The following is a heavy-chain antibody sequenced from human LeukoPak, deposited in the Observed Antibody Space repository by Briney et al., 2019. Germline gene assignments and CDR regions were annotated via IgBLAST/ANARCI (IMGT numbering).Heavy chain of an antibody. CDR1: GHTLIGKN. V-gene: IGHV1-46*01. Sequence: GASVKVSCKASGHTLIGKNVHWVRQAPGQGLEWMGAVNPNGGSPTYAQKFKGRVTMTRDTSTSTVYMELSGLRSEDTAVFYCAAWNGHVSGFYGPFDNWGQGTRVTVSS. J-gene: IGHJ4*02. CDR3: AAWNGHVSGFYGPFDN. CDR2: VNPNGGSP. D-gene: IGHD1-1*01.